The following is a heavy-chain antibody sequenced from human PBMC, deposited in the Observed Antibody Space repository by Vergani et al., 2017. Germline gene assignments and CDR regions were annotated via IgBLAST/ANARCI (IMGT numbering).Heavy chain of an antibody. V-gene: IGHV3-23*04. CDR3: AKDLGHRGIAARQEGYFDY. CDR1: GFTFSSYA. J-gene: IGHJ4*02. Sequence: EVQLVESGGGLVQPGRSLRLSCAASGFTFSSYAMSWVRQAPGKGLEWVSAISGSGGSTYYADSVKGRFTISSDNSTNTLYLQRNSLRAEDTSVYYCAKDLGHRGIAARQEGYFDYWGQGTLVTVSS. CDR2: ISGSGGST. D-gene: IGHD6-6*01.